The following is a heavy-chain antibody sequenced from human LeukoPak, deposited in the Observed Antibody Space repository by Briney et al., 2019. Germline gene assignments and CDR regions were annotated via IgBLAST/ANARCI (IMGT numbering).Heavy chain of an antibody. CDR2: INHSGST. CDR3: ARGGVVVPAANFDY. J-gene: IGHJ4*02. Sequence: PSETLSLTCTVSGGSISSYYWSWIRQPPGKGLEWIGEINHSGSTNYNPSLKSRVTISVDTSKNQFSLKLSSVTAADTAVYYCARGGVVVPAANFDYWGQGTLVTVSS. V-gene: IGHV4-34*01. CDR1: GGSISSYY. D-gene: IGHD2-2*01.